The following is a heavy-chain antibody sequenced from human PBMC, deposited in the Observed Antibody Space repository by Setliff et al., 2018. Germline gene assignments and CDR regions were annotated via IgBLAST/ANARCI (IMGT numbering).Heavy chain of an antibody. CDR1: GGSFSGYY. V-gene: IGHV4-34*01. J-gene: IGHJ5*02. D-gene: IGHD2-2*01. Sequence: PSETLSLTCAVYGGSFSGYYWSWIRQPPGKGLEWIGEINHTGSTNYSPSLKSRVTISVDTSKNQFSLKLNSVTAADTAVYYCARGYCSSHSCFFAGWFDPWGQGTLVTVSS. CDR3: ARGYCSSHSCFFAGWFDP. CDR2: INHTGST.